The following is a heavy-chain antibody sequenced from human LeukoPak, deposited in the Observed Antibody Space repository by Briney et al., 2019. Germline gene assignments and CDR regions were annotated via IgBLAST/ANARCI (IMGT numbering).Heavy chain of an antibody. V-gene: IGHV4-34*01. CDR1: GGSFSGYY. Sequence: SETLSLTCAVYGGSFSGYYWSWIRQPPGKGLEWIGEINHSGSTNYNPSLKSRVTISVDTSKNQFSLKLSSVTAADTAVYYCGGYSSSTSCRRAGYYYYYMDVWGKGTTVTVSS. D-gene: IGHD2-2*01. CDR2: INHSGST. CDR3: GGYSSSTSCRRAGYYYYYMDV. J-gene: IGHJ6*03.